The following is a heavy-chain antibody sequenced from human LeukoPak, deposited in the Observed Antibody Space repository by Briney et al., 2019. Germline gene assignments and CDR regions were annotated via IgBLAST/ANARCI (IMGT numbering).Heavy chain of an antibody. CDR1: GFTFSTYG. Sequence: GGSLRLSCAASGFTFSTYGMSWVRQAPGRGLEWVSAISGSGVTTYYVDSVKGRFTISRDNSKNTLVLQMNSLRAEDTAVYYCAKLHSVPEKPLYCGGDCYSGGELVDYWGQGTLVTVSS. D-gene: IGHD2-21*02. CDR3: AKLHSVPEKPLYCGGDCYSGGELVDY. V-gene: IGHV3-23*01. CDR2: ISGSGVTT. J-gene: IGHJ4*02.